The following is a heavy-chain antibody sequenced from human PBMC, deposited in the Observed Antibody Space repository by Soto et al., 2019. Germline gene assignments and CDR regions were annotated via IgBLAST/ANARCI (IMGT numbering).Heavy chain of an antibody. J-gene: IGHJ4*02. CDR2: IYPGDSDT. V-gene: IGHV5-51*01. Sequence: GESLKISCKGSGYSFTSYWIGWVRQMPGKGLEWMGIIYPGDSDTRYNPSFQGRVTISADKSISTAYLQRSSLKASVLAMYYCTSGTRRGVPAPPLYYFAYWGQGTLVTVSS. CDR3: TSGTRRGVPAPPLYYFAY. CDR1: GYSFTSYW. D-gene: IGHD2-2*01.